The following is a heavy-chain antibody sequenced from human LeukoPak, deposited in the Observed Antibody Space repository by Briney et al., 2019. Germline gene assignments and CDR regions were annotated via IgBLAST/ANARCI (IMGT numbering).Heavy chain of an antibody. CDR1: GFTFSSYS. CDR2: ISGSSSTI. J-gene: IGHJ5*02. Sequence: GGSLRLSCAASGFTFSSYSFNWVRQAPGKGLEWVSYISGSSSTIYYADSVKGRFTISRDNAKNSLYLQMNSLRAEDTAAYYCARAGYCSGGSCIRSFDPWGQGTLVTVSS. CDR3: ARAGYCSGGSCIRSFDP. D-gene: IGHD2-15*01. V-gene: IGHV3-48*01.